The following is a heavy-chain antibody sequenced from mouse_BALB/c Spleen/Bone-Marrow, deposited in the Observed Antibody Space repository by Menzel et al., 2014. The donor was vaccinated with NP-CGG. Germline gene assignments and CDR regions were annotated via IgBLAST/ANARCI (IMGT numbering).Heavy chain of an antibody. V-gene: IGHV2-9*02. CDR1: GFSLTSYG. J-gene: IGHJ4*01. CDR2: IWAGGST. D-gene: IGHD2-3*01. Sequence: VKVEESGPGLVAPSQSLSITCTVPGFSLTSYGVHWVRQPPGKGLEWLGIIWAGGSTNYNSALMSRLSISKDNSKSQVFLKMNSLQTDDTAMYYCAREDGYFHYYAVDYWGQGTSVTVSS. CDR3: AREDGYFHYYAVDY.